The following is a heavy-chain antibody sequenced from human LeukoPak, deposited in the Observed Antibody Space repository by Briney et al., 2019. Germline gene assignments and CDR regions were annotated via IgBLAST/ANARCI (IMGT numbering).Heavy chain of an antibody. CDR2: INPGGGSI. V-gene: IGHV3-74*01. J-gene: IGHJ4*02. Sequence: GGSLRLSCAASGFTFSSYWMHWVRQVPGKGLVWVARINPGGGSITYADSVKGRFTISRDNAKNTLYLQMDSLRAEDTGVYYCARSDQADDYWGQGTLVTVSS. CDR3: ARSDQADDY. D-gene: IGHD2-2*01. CDR1: GFTFSSYW.